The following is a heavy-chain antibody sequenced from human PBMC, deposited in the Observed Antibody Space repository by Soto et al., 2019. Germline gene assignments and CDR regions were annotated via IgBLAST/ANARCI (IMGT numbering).Heavy chain of an antibody. CDR2: INAGNGNT. CDR3: ASSVTVPAAIGY. J-gene: IGHJ4*02. D-gene: IGHD2-2*02. Sequence: QLQLVQSGAEVKKPGASVKVSCKASGYTFTSYAMHWVRQAPGQRLEWMGWINAGNGNTKYSQKLQGRVTITRDTSASTAYMELSSLRSEDTAVYYCASSVTVPAAIGYWGQGALVTVSS. CDR1: GYTFTSYA. V-gene: IGHV1-3*01.